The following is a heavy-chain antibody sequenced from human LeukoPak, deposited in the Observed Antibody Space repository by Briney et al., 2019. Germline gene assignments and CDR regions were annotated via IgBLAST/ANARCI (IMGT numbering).Heavy chain of an antibody. CDR3: TGDDSSGSFDY. J-gene: IGHJ4*02. CDR2: IIPILGIA. D-gene: IGHD3-22*01. V-gene: IGHV1-69*04. Sequence: ASVKVSCKASGGTFSSYAISWVRQAPGQGLEWMGRIIPILGIANYAQKFQGRVTITADESTSTAYMELSSLRSEDTAVYYCTGDDSSGSFDYWGQGTLVTVSS. CDR1: GGTFSSYA.